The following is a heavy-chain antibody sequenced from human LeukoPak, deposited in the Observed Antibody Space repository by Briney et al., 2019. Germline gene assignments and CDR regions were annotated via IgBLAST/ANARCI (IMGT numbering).Heavy chain of an antibody. CDR3: TRAPLLPYYDFWSGPFDY. Sequence: GGSLRLSCAASGFTFSSYWMNWARQAPGKGLEWVASINHNGNVNYYVDSVKGRFTISGDNAKNSLYLQMSNLRAEDTAVYYCTRAPLLPYYDFWSGPFDYWGQGTLVTVSS. J-gene: IGHJ4*02. CDR2: INHNGNVN. D-gene: IGHD3-3*01. V-gene: IGHV3-7*03. CDR1: GFTFSSYW.